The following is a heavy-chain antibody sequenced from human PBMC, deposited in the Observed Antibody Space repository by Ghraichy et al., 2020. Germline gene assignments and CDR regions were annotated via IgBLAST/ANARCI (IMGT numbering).Heavy chain of an antibody. CDR1: GGSISSSSYY. J-gene: IGHJ4*02. Sequence: SETLSLTCTVSGGSISSSSYYWGWIRQPPGKGLEWIGSIYYSGSTYYNPSLKSRVTISEDTSKNQFSLRLSSVTAADTAMYYCARDRVTIFGVVKSPLDYWGQGTLVTVSS. CDR3: ARDRVTIFGVVKSPLDY. V-gene: IGHV4-39*07. D-gene: IGHD3-3*01. CDR2: IYYSGST.